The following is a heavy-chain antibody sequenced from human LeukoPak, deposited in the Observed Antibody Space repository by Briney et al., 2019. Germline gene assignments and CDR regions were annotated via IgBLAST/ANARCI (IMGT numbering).Heavy chain of an antibody. CDR3: ARDDPIRRYCSSTSCYPYYYYYGMDV. J-gene: IGHJ6*02. CDR1: GYTFTSYG. D-gene: IGHD2-2*01. Sequence: ASVKVSCKASGYTFTSYGISWVRQAPGQGLEWMGWMNPNSGNTGYAQKFQGRVTMTRNTSISTAYMELSSLRSEDTAVYYCARDDPIRRYCSSTSCYPYYYYYGMDVWGQGTTVTVSS. CDR2: MNPNSGNT. V-gene: IGHV1-8*02.